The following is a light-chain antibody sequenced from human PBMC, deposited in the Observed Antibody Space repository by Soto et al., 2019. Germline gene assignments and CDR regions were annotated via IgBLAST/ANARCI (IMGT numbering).Light chain of an antibody. V-gene: IGLV2-23*01. J-gene: IGLJ1*01. CDR3: CSSAPESTYV. CDR1: SGDVGGYNS. CDR2: KGT. Sequence: QSVLAQPASVSGSPGQSITISCTGTSGDVGGYNSVSWYQQLPHKAPQVILYKGTQRPSGVSSRFSGSTSGNAASLTISGLQADDEADYFCCSSAPESTYVFGTGTKVTVL.